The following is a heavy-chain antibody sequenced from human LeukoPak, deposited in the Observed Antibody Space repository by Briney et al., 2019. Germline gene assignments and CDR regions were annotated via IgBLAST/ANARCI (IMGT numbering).Heavy chain of an antibody. CDR2: INHSGST. J-gene: IGHJ4*02. CDR1: GGSFSGYY. V-gene: IGHV4-34*01. CDR3: ARGGIAARRPFDY. Sequence: SETLSLTCAVYGGSFSGYYWSWIRQPPGRGLEWIGEINHSGSTNYNPSLMSRVTISVDTSKNQFSLKLSSVTAADTAVYYCARGGIAARRPFDYWGQGTLVTVSS. D-gene: IGHD6-6*01.